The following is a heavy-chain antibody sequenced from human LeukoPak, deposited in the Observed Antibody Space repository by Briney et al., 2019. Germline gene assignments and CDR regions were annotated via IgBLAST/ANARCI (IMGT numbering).Heavy chain of an antibody. CDR3: ARDPAVAGADY. V-gene: IGHV3-74*01. D-gene: IGHD6-19*01. CDR1: GFIFSTYW. Sequence: PGGSLRLSCAASGFIFSTYWMNWVRQAPGEGLVWVSRINSDGSDINYADSVEGRFTITRANAKNTLYLQMNSLRAEDTAVYYCARDPAVAGADYWGQGTLVTVSS. J-gene: IGHJ4*02. CDR2: INSDGSDI.